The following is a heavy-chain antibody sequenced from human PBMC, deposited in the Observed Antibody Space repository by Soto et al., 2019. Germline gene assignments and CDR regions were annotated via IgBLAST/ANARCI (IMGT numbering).Heavy chain of an antibody. J-gene: IGHJ5*02. D-gene: IGHD1-7*01. V-gene: IGHV1-69*12. Sequence: QVQLVQSGAEVKKPGSSVKVSCKASGGTFSSYAISWVRQAPGQALEWMGGIIPIFGTANYAQKFQGRVTITADESTSTAYMELSSMGSEDKAVYYCARDPTVRITGTPSPHPWGQGTLVTVSS. CDR2: IIPIFGTA. CDR3: ARDPTVRITGTPSPHP. CDR1: GGTFSSYA.